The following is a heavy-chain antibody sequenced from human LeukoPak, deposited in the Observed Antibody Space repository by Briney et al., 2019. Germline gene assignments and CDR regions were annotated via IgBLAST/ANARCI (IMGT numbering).Heavy chain of an antibody. V-gene: IGHV5-51*01. CDR2: IYPGDSDT. J-gene: IGHJ4*02. CDR3: ARLQSYYFNY. Sequence: KTGESLKISCKGFGYSFTNSWIGWVRQMPGKGLEWMGNIYPGDSDTRYSPSFQGQVTISADKSISTAYLQWSGLKASDIAMYYCARLQSYYFNYWGQGTLVTVSS. CDR1: GYSFTNSW. D-gene: IGHD4-11*01.